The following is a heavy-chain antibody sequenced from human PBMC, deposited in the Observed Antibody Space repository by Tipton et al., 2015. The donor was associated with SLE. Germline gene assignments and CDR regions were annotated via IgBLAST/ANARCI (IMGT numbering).Heavy chain of an antibody. D-gene: IGHD5-12*01. Sequence: QLVQSGAEVKKPGESLKISCKGSEYSFTSYWIDWVRQMPGKGLEWMGIIYPGDSDNRYSPSFQGQVTIYADKSISTAYLQWSSLKASDTAMYYCAIPGIVATIGGDVFDVWGQGTMVTVSS. CDR3: AIPGIVATIGGDVFDV. CDR2: IYPGDSDN. V-gene: IGHV5-51*01. CDR1: EYSFTSYW. J-gene: IGHJ3*01.